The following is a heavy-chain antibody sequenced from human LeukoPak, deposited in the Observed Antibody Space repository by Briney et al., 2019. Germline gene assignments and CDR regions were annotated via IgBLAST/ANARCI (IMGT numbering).Heavy chain of an antibody. CDR2: INHSGST. CDR1: GGSFSGYY. D-gene: IGHD4-17*01. CDR3: ASGTVTQYNWFDP. V-gene: IGHV4-34*01. J-gene: IGHJ5*02. Sequence: SETLSLTCAVYGGSFSGYYWSWIRQPPGKGLEWIGEINHSGSTNYNPSLKSRVTISVDTSKNQFSLKLSSVTAADTAVYYCASGTVTQYNWFDPWGQGTLVTVSS.